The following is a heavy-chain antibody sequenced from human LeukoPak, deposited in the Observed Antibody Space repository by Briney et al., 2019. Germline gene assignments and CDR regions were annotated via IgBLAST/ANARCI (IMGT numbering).Heavy chain of an antibody. D-gene: IGHD6-19*01. CDR2: ISGSGGTS. CDR1: GFIFSRYG. CDR3: AEDHLPGIVVADRDY. V-gene: IGHV3-23*01. Sequence: GGSLRLSCAASGFIFSRYGMSWVRQAPGKGLEWVSAISGSGGTSYYADSVKGRFTISRDNSKNTLYLQINSLRAEDTALYYCAEDHLPGIVVADRDYWGQGTLVTVSS. J-gene: IGHJ4*02.